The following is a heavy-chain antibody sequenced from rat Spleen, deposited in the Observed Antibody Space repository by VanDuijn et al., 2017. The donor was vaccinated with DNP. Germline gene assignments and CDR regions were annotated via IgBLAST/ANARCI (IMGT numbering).Heavy chain of an antibody. Sequence: EVQLVESGGGPVQPGRSLKLSCVASGFTFNNYWMTWVRQAPGKGLEWIGQINKDSTTISFTPSLKDKFTISRSNAQNTLFLQMSKLGSADTAIYYCARGPNYGDYADYFDSWGQGVMVTVSS. V-gene: IGHV4-2*01. CDR2: INKDSTTI. J-gene: IGHJ2*01. CDR1: GFTFNNYW. CDR3: ARGPNYGDYADYFDS. D-gene: IGHD1-11*01.